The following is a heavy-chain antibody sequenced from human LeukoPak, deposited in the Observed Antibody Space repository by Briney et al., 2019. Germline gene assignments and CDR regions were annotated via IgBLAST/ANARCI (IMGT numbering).Heavy chain of an antibody. D-gene: IGHD6-19*01. CDR1: GGSFSGYY. J-gene: IGHJ4*02. CDR3: ASRPTYSSGWYFDY. CDR2: INHSGST. Sequence: SETLSLTCAVYGGSFSGYYWSWIRQPPGKGLEWIGEINHSGSTNYNPSLKSRVTISVDTSKNQFSLKLSSVTAADTAVYYCASRPTYSSGWYFDYWGQGTLVTVSS. V-gene: IGHV4-34*01.